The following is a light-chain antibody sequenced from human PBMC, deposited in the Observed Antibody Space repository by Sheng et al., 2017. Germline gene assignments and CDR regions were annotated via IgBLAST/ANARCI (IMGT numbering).Light chain of an antibody. J-gene: IGKJ2*01. CDR3: QQYNDWPPMYT. Sequence: TQSPATLSASPGERVTLSCRASERIRSHLAWYQQKPGQAPRLLIHGASTRATDTPPRFSGTGSGTEFTLTISSLQSEDFAIYYCQQYNDWPPMYTFGQGTKLEIK. CDR1: ERIRSH. V-gene: IGKV3D-15*01. CDR2: GAS.